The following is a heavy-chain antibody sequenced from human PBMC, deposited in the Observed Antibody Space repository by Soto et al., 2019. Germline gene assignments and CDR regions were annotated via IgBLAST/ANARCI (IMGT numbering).Heavy chain of an antibody. Sequence: ASVQVSCKSSGYTFTSYGISWVRQAPGQGLEWMGWISAYNGNTNYAQKLQGRVTMTTDTSTSTAYMELRSLRSDDTAVYYCARVEHDYGDYEHTLPDYWGQGTLVTVSS. CDR3: ARVEHDYGDYEHTLPDY. D-gene: IGHD4-17*01. CDR2: ISAYNGNT. CDR1: GYTFTSYG. V-gene: IGHV1-18*01. J-gene: IGHJ4*02.